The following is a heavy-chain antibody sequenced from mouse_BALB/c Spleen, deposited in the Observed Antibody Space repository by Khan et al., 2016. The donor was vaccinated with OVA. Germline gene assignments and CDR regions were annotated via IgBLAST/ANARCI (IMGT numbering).Heavy chain of an antibody. Sequence: EVELVESGPGLVKPSQTVSLTCTVTGISITSGNYRWSWIRQFPGNKLEWIGNIYYSGTVTYTSSLTSRTTITRDTSKNQFFLEMNSLTAEDTATYYCARCYGSLYWYFDVWGAGTTVTVSS. J-gene: IGHJ1*01. CDR3: ARCYGSLYWYFDV. V-gene: IGHV3-5*02. CDR1: GISITSGNYR. CDR2: IYYSGTV. D-gene: IGHD1-1*01.